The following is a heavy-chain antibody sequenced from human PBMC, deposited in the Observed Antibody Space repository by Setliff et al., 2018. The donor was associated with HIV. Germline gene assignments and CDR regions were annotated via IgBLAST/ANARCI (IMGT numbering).Heavy chain of an antibody. CDR2: INPSSGGT. J-gene: IGHJ4*02. Sequence: ASVKVSCKASGYTFSDHYIHWVRQAPGQGLEWMGWINPSSGGTKFAQKFQGRVTMTRDTSINTAYMEMSRLRSDDTAVYYCARVPSRYCSSTTCPFFFDQWGQGTLVTSPQ. CDR3: ARVPSRYCSSTTCPFFFDQ. V-gene: IGHV1-2*02. D-gene: IGHD2-2*01. CDR1: GYTFSDHY.